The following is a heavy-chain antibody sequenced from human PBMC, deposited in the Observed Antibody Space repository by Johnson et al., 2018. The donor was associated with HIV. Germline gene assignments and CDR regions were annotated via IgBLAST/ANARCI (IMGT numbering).Heavy chain of an antibody. V-gene: IGHV3-30*03. J-gene: IGHJ3*01. CDR3: VSVGTVYWWSGDAFDV. CDR1: GFSFSNSG. Sequence: VHLVESGGGVVQPGRSLRLSCAASGFSFSNSGMHWVRQAPGKGLEWVAVISYEGSNKYYAESVTGRLTISRDNSKNTLYLQMNSLRTEETALYYCVSVGTVYWWSGDAFDVWGHGTMVTVSA. D-gene: IGHD2-8*02. CDR2: ISYEGSNK.